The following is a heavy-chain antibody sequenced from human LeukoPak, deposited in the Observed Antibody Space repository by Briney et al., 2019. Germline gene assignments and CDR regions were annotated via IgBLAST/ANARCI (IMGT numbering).Heavy chain of an antibody. CDR1: GFTFSSYG. CDR3: AKGLYDILTGYYPLFDY. J-gene: IGHJ4*02. V-gene: IGHV3-30*18. CDR2: ISYDGSNK. D-gene: IGHD3-9*01. Sequence: GRSLRLSCAASGFTFSSYGMHWVRQAPGKGLEWVAVISYDGSNKYYADSVKGRFTISRDNSKNTLYLQMNSLRAEGTDVYYCAKGLYDILTGYYPLFDYWGQGTLVTVSS.